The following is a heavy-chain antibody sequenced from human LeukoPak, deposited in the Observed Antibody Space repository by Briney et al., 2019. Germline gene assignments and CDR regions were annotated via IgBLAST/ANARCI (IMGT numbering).Heavy chain of an antibody. D-gene: IGHD5-12*01. CDR3: AEQHDGYENWFDP. CDR1: GYTFTDYY. Sequence: ASVKVSCKASGYTFTDYYIHWVRQAPGQGLEWMGRINPNSGDTNYAQKFQGRVTMTRDTSISTAYMDLSSLRSDDTAIYYCAEQHDGYENWFDPWGQGTLVTVSS. J-gene: IGHJ5*02. V-gene: IGHV1-2*06. CDR2: INPNSGDT.